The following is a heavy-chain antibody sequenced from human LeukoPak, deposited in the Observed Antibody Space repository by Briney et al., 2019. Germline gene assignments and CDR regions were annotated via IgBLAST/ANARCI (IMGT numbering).Heavy chain of an antibody. J-gene: IGHJ4*02. CDR3: ARVELEEQQPPEFDY. D-gene: IGHD6-13*01. CDR1: GYTFTSYG. V-gene: IGHV1-18*01. CDR2: ISAYNGNT. Sequence: ASVKVSCKASGYTFTSYGISWVRQAPGQGLEWMGWISAYNGNTNYAQKLQGRVTMTTDTSTSIAYMELRSLRSDDTAVYYCARVELEEQQPPEFDYWGQGTLVTVSS.